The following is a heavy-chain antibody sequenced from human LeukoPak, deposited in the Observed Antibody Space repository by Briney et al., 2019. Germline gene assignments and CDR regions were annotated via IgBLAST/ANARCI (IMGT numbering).Heavy chain of an antibody. V-gene: IGHV3-48*01. J-gene: IGHJ6*03. D-gene: IGHD3-22*01. CDR2: ISSSSGTI. CDR3: ARDRAPYYYDSSGIMDV. CDR1: GFTFSSYS. Sequence: PGGSLRLSCAASGFTFSSYSMNWVRQAPGKGLEWVSYISSSSGTIYYADSVKGRFTISRDNAKNSLYLQMNSLRAEDTAVYYCARDRAPYYYDSSGIMDVWGKGTTVTVSS.